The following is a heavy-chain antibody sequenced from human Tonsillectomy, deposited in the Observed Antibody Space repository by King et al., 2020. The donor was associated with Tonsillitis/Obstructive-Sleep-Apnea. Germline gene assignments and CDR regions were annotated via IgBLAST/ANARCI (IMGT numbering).Heavy chain of an antibody. J-gene: IGHJ5*02. CDR1: GYTFTSYD. CDR2: ISVYNGNT. V-gene: IGHV1-18*01. CDR3: ARMLAPNWFDP. Sequence: QLVQSGAEVKKPGASVKVSCKASGYTFTSYDITWVRQAPGQGLEWMGWISVYNGNTKYGQRFQGRVTMTTDTSTSTASVELRSLTSDDTAVYYCARMLAPNWFDPWGQGTLFTVSS. D-gene: IGHD2-8*01.